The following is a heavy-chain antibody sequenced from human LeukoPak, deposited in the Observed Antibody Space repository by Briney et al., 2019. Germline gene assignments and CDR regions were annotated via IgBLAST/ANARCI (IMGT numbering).Heavy chain of an antibody. V-gene: IGHV3-30*04. CDR1: GFTFSSYA. D-gene: IGHD2-2*01. CDR2: ISYDGSNK. CDR3: ARDPHDAWTSLYYYYGMDV. J-gene: IGHJ6*02. Sequence: PGGSLRLSCAASGFTFSSYAMHWVRQAPGKGLEWVAVISYDGSNKYYADSVKGRFTISRDNSKNTLYLQMNSLRAEDTAVYYCARDPHDAWTSLYYYYGMDVWGQGTTVTVSS.